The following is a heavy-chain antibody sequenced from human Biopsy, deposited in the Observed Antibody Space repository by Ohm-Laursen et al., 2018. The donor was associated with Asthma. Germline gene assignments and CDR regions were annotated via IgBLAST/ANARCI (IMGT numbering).Heavy chain of an antibody. J-gene: IGHJ4*02. CDR3: AREDWVRYYFDY. CDR2: INHRGST. V-gene: IGHV4-34*01. Sequence: SDTLSLTCAVYGGSFSNYYWTWIRQPPGKGLEWIGEINHRGSTNYNPSLKSRVTLPVDTSKNQFSLKLSSVTAADTAVFYCAREDWVRYYFDYWGQGNLVTVSS. CDR1: GGSFSNYY. D-gene: IGHD3/OR15-3a*01.